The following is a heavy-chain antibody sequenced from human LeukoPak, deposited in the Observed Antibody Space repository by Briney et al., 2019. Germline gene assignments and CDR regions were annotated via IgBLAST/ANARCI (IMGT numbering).Heavy chain of an antibody. CDR1: GFTFSAYW. D-gene: IGHD3-22*01. V-gene: IGHV3-7*01. CDR3: ARLSPVTMIVVSYWYFDL. Sequence: GGSLRLSCAASGFTFSAYWMTWVRQAPGKGLEWVANIKPDGSEKSYVDSVKGRFTISRDNAKNSLYLQMNSLRAEDTALYYCARLSPVTMIVVSYWYFDLWGRGTLVTVSS. CDR2: IKPDGSEK. J-gene: IGHJ2*01.